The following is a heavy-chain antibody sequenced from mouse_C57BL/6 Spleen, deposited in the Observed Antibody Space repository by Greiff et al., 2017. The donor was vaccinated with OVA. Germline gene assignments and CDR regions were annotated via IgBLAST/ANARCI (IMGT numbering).Heavy chain of an antibody. CDR2: IWSGGST. D-gene: IGHD2-10*02. CDR1: GFSLTSYG. CDR3: AREGMYEGDNFDY. J-gene: IGHJ2*01. V-gene: IGHV2-2*01. Sequence: QVQLQQSGPGLVQPSQSLSITCTVSGFSLTSYGVHWVRQSPGKGLEWLGVIWSGGSTDYNAAFISRLSISKDNSKSRVFFKMNSLQADDTAIYYCAREGMYEGDNFDYWGQGTTLTVSS.